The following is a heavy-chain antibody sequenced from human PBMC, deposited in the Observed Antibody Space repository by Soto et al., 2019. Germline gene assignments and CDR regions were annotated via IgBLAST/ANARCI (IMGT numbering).Heavy chain of an antibody. CDR1: GYTFTSYG. D-gene: IGHD1-26*01. V-gene: IGHV1-18*01. CDR3: ARGLVGATLGYYGMDV. J-gene: IGHJ6*02. Sequence: QVQLVQSGAEVKKPGASVKVSCKASGYTFTSYGISWVRQAPGQGLEWMGGISAYNGNTNYAQKLQGRVTMTTDTSTSTAYIELMSLSSDDTAVYYCARGLVGATLGYYGMDVCGQGTTVTVSS. CDR2: ISAYNGNT.